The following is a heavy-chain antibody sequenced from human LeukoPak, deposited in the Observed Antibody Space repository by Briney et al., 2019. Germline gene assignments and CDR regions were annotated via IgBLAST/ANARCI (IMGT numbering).Heavy chain of an antibody. J-gene: IGHJ4*02. CDR2: INRSGST. V-gene: IGHV4-34*01. CDR1: GFTFSSYA. Sequence: GSLRLSCAASGFTFSSYAMSWVRQSPEKGLEWIGDINRSGSTDYNPALRSRASISMGTSKNQFSLKLRSVTAADTAVYYCARGGAADYWGQGTLVTVSS. CDR3: ARGGAADY. D-gene: IGHD4/OR15-4a*01.